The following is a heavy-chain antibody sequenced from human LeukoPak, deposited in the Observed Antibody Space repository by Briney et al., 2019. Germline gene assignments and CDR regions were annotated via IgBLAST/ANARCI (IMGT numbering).Heavy chain of an antibody. CDR1: GFTFSSYS. D-gene: IGHD4-23*01. J-gene: IGHJ4*02. V-gene: IGHV3-48*02. Sequence: GGSLRLSCAASGFTFSSYSMTWVRQAPGKGLEWVSYISSSSSTIYYAGSVKGRFTISRDKAKNSLYLQMNSLRDEDTAVYYCARAGLGYGGHFDYWGQGTLVTVSS. CDR3: ARAGLGYGGHFDY. CDR2: ISSSSSTI.